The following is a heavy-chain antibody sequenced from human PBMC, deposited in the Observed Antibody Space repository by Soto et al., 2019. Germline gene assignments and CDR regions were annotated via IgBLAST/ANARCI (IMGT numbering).Heavy chain of an antibody. CDR1: GYTFTGYH. Sequence: GALVKVSCKASGYTFTGYHMHWVRPAPGQGLEWMGWINPNSGGTNYAQKFQGWVTMTRDTSISTAYMELSRLRSDDTAVYYRARDQGQQWLAHFDYWGQGTLVTVSS. CDR3: ARDQGQQWLAHFDY. CDR2: INPNSGGT. V-gene: IGHV1-2*04. J-gene: IGHJ4*02. D-gene: IGHD6-19*01.